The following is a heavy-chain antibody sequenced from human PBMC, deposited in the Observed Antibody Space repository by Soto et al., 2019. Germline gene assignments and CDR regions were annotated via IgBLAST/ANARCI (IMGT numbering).Heavy chain of an antibody. J-gene: IGHJ6*02. V-gene: IGHV1-24*01. CDR2: FDPEDGET. Sequence: ASVKVSCKVSGYTLTELSMHWVRQAPGKGLEWMGGFDPEDGETIYAQKFQGRVTMTEDTSTDIAYMELSSLRSEDTAVYYCATDGASSSWYPTYGMDVWGQGTTVTVSS. CDR1: GYTLTELS. D-gene: IGHD6-13*01. CDR3: ATDGASSSWYPTYGMDV.